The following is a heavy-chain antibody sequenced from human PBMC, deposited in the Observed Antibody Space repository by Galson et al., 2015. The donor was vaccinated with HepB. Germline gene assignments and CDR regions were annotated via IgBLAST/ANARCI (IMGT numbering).Heavy chain of an antibody. D-gene: IGHD2-8*02. J-gene: IGHJ6*02. V-gene: IGHV1-18*01. CDR2: ISGDKGIT. CDR1: GYTFITYG. CDR3: AREKYCNGGACYRGYYFHYGMDV. Sequence: SCKASGYTFITYGFSWVRQAPGQGLEWMGWISGDKGITNYAQKFQGRVNMTTDTFRSIAYMELRSLRSDDTAVYYCAREKYCNGGACYRGYYFHYGMDVWGQGTTVTVPS.